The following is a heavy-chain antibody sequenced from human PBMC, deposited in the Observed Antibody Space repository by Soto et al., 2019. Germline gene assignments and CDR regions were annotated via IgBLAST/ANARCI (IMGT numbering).Heavy chain of an antibody. V-gene: IGHV4-39*01. CDR1: GGSISSSSHY. CDR2: IYYSGGA. CDR3: ASRVAATATLDS. D-gene: IGHD2-15*01. Sequence: QLQLQESGPGLVKPSETLSLTCTVSGGSISSSSHYWGWIRQPPGKGLEYIGSIYYSGGAYSTPSLKSRVTISVDTSKNQFSLQLSSVTAADTAVYYCASRVAATATLDSWGQGSLVTVSS. J-gene: IGHJ4*02.